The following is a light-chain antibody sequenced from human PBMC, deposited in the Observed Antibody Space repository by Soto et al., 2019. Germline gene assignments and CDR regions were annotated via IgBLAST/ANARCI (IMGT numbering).Light chain of an antibody. CDR3: SSYAGSTNYV. CDR2: EVS. CDR1: RRYVGGYNY. J-gene: IGLJ1*01. V-gene: IGLV2-8*01. Sequence: SLLTQPPPPAESPGQSVTISCPGTRRYVGGYNYVSWYQQHPGKAPKLMIYEVSKRPSGVPDRFSGSKSGNTASLTVSGLQAEDEADYYCSSYAGSTNYVFGTGTKVTVL.